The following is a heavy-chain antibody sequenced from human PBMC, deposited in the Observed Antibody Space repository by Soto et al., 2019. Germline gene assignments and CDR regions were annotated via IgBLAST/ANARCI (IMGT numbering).Heavy chain of an antibody. Sequence: QVRLIQSGTEVKKPGASVKVSCSLSGSALTELSLHWVRQAPGKGLEWMGCSDREDGETFYAQKFEGRLTITDATSTNTAYMELRSLGSEDTAVYYCTRGKWFDPWGQGTLVAVSS. J-gene: IGHJ5*02. V-gene: IGHV1-24*01. CDR2: SDREDGET. CDR3: TRGKWFDP. CDR1: GSALTELS.